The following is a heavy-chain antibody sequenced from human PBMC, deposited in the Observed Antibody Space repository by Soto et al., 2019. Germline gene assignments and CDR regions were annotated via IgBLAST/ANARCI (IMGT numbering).Heavy chain of an antibody. Sequence: LVESGGGLVQPGGSLRLSCAASGFTFSHFWMTWVRQAPGKGLEWVANIRQDGNERHYVDSVKGRFTISRDNAKNLVYLQMNSLRAEDTAVHYCAMTTAGASDYWGQGILVTVSS. V-gene: IGHV3-7*01. CDR3: AMTTAGASDY. J-gene: IGHJ4*02. CDR2: IRQDGNER. CDR1: GFTFSHFW. D-gene: IGHD1-26*01.